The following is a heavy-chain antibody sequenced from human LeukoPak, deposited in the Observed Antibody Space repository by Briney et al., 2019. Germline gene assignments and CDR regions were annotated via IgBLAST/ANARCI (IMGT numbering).Heavy chain of an antibody. J-gene: IGHJ4*02. Sequence: SETLSLTCTVSGGCIRRYFWSWIRQPAGKGLEWIGRIHSNGGFTHNPSLKSRVTMETDTYKNEVSLKLTSVTAADTAVYYCARGPPPDFDYWGRGTLVTVSS. V-gene: IGHV4-4*07. CDR2: IHSNGGF. CDR3: ARGPPPDFDY. CDR1: GGCIRRYF.